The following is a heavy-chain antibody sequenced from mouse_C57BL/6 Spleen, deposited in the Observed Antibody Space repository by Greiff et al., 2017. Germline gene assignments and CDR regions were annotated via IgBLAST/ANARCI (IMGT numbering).Heavy chain of an antibody. D-gene: IGHD1-1*01. Sequence: QVKLQQPGAELVRPGPSVKLSCKASGYTFTSYWLHWVKQRPGQGLEWFGVIDPSDSYTNYNQKFKGTATLTVDTSSSTAYMQLTSLTSEDSAVYYCASWGMTTVVATDWGQGTLVTVSA. J-gene: IGHJ3*01. CDR1: GYTFTSYW. V-gene: IGHV1-59*01. CDR2: IDPSDSYT. CDR3: ASWGMTTVVATD.